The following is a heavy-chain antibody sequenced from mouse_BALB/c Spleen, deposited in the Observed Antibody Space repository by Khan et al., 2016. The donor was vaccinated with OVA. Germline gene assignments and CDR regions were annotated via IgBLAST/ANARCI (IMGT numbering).Heavy chain of an antibody. CDR3: ARRTTGYAMDY. V-gene: IGHV1-4*01. D-gene: IGHD2-14*01. J-gene: IGHJ4*01. Sequence: QVQLQQPGAELARPGASVKMSCEASGYTFTSNTMHWVKQRPGQGLERIGYINPRSGYTNYNQKFKDKATLTADKSSSAAYMQLSSLTSEDSAVYYCARRTTGYAMDYWGQGTSVIVSS. CDR1: GYTFTSNT. CDR2: INPRSGYT.